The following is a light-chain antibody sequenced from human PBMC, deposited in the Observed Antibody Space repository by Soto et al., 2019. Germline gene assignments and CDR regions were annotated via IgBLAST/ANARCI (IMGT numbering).Light chain of an antibody. J-gene: IGKJ1*01. Sequence: EIVLTQSPGTLSLSPGESVTISCRASQRGISSYLAWYQQKPGQAPSLLIYGASSRATGIADRFSGSGSGTDFTLTISRMEAEYCAGYSCQQYGSAPWTVGQGTKVEIK. CDR2: GAS. CDR3: QQYGSAPWT. CDR1: QRGISSY. V-gene: IGKV3-20*01.